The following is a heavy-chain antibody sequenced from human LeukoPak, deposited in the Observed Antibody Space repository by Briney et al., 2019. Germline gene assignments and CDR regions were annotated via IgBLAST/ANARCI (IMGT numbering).Heavy chain of an antibody. CDR2: IYYSGST. V-gene: IGHV4-61*05. CDR1: GGSISSSSYY. CDR3: ARIRYYDNAFDI. D-gene: IGHD3-22*01. Sequence: PSETLSLTCTVSGGSISSSSYYWGWIRQPPGKGLEWIGYIYYSGSTNYNPSLKSRVTISVDTSKNQFSLKLSSVTAADTAVYYCARIRYYDNAFDIWGQGTMVTVSS. J-gene: IGHJ3*02.